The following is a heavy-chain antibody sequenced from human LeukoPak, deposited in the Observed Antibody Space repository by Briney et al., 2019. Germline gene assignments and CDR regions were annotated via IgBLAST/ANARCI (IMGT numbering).Heavy chain of an antibody. J-gene: IGHJ6*03. CDR1: GGSIGSGTYY. D-gene: IGHD4-11*01. CDR2: FYTGGST. V-gene: IGHV4-61*02. CDR3: VRVPTTVDNYYMDV. Sequence: NPSETLSLTCTVSGGSIGSGTYYWTWLRQPAGKGLEWIGRFYTGGSTNYNPSLRSRVSISLDMSKNQFSLKMSSVTAADTAVYYCVRVPTTVDNYYMDVWGKGTTVTVSS.